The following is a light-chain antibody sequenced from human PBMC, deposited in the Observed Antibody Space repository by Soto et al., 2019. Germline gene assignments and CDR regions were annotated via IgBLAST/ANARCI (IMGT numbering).Light chain of an antibody. CDR3: QQYVISPYA. V-gene: IGKV3-20*01. Sequence: EIVLTQSPGTLSLSPGERATLSCRASQSVSSSYLAWYQQRPGQAPRLLIYGASSRATGIPDRFSGSGSGTDFTLTISRLEPDDFAVYYCQQYVISPYAFGQGTKVEIK. CDR2: GAS. CDR1: QSVSSSY. J-gene: IGKJ2*01.